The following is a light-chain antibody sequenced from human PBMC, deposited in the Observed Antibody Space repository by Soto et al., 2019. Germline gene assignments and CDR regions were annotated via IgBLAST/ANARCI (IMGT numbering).Light chain of an antibody. J-gene: IGKJ2*01. CDR1: QGISNY. Sequence: DIQMTQSPSSLSASVGDRVTITCRASQGISNYLAWYQQKPGKVPKLLIYAASTLQSGVPSRFSGSGSGTDFALTIGRLQPEEVATYCCQKYNSAPHTFGQGTKLEIK. V-gene: IGKV1-27*01. CDR3: QKYNSAPHT. CDR2: AAS.